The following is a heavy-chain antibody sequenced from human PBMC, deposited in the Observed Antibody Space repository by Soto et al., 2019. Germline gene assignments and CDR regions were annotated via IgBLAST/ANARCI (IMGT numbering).Heavy chain of an antibody. CDR3: AIDRADTSGYYY. J-gene: IGHJ6*01. CDR2: ISAYNGNT. CDR1: CYTFTIEG. D-gene: IGHD3-22*01. V-gene: IGHV1-18*01. Sequence: ASVDVAFKASCYTFTIEGINVERHTPLQWIEWMGLISAYNGNTNYAQKLQGRVTMTTDTSTSTAYMELSSLRSDDTAAYYCAIDRADTSGYYY.